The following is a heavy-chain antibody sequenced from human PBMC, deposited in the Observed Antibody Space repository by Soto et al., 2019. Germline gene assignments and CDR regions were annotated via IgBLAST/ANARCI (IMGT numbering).Heavy chain of an antibody. Sequence: GESLKISCKGSGYRFTSYWCGWVRQMPGKGLEWKEIIYPGESDTRYSPSFQGQVTISADQSISTAYMQWSSLKASDTAMYYCARSGVGQKQQPPKYYYGMDVWGQGTTVTVSS. CDR3: ARSGVGQKQQPPKYYYGMDV. D-gene: IGHD6-13*01. V-gene: IGHV5-51*01. CDR2: IYPGESDT. CDR1: GYRFTSYW. J-gene: IGHJ6*02.